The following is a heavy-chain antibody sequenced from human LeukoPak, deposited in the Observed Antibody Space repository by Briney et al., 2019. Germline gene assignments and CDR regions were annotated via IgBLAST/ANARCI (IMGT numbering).Heavy chain of an antibody. CDR3: AKAGVRDSSGWYYFDY. V-gene: IGHV3-9*03. CDR2: ISWNSGSI. Sequence: YAMHWVRQAPGKGLEWVSGISWNSGSIVYADSVKGRFTISRDNAKNSMYLQMNSLRAEDMALYYCAKAGVRDSSGWYYFDYWGQGTLVTVSS. D-gene: IGHD6-19*01. CDR1: YA. J-gene: IGHJ4*02.